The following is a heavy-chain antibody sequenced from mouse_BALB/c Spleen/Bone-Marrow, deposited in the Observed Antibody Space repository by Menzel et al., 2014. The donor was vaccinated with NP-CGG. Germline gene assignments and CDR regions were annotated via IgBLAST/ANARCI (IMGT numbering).Heavy chain of an antibody. Sequence: EVKLMESGGGLVQPGGSLKLSCAASGFDFSRYWMSWVRQAPGKGLEWIGEINPDSSTINYTPSLKDKFIISRDNAKNTLYLQMSKVRSEDTALYYCARQGYYGYCAYWGQGTLVTVSA. V-gene: IGHV4-1*02. CDR1: GFDFSRYW. CDR2: INPDSSTI. CDR3: ARQGYYGYCAY. J-gene: IGHJ3*01. D-gene: IGHD1-2*01.